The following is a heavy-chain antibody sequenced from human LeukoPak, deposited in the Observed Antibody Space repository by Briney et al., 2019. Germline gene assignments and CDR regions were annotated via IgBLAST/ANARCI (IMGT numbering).Heavy chain of an antibody. J-gene: IGHJ4*02. CDR2: IRYDGSNK. Sequence: GGSLRLSCAASGFTFSSYGMHWVRQAPGKGLEWVAFIRYDGSNKYYADSVKGRFTISRDNSKNTLYLQMNSLRAEDTAVYYCARVMVGATYFDYWGQGTLVTVSS. V-gene: IGHV3-30*02. CDR3: ARVMVGATYFDY. CDR1: GFTFSSYG. D-gene: IGHD1-26*01.